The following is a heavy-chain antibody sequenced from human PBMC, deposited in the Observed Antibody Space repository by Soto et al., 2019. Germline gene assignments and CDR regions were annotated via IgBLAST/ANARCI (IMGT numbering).Heavy chain of an antibody. CDR2: MNPDSGNT. V-gene: IGHV1-8*01. CDR1: GYTFTSYD. J-gene: IGHJ6*02. CDR3: ARTESGYSYGFADV. Sequence: ASVKVSCKASGYTFTSYDINWVRQATGQGPEWMGWMNPDSGNTGYVQKFQGRVTMTRNTAISTAYMELSSLRSEDTAMYYCARTESGYSYGFADVWGQGTTVTVSS. D-gene: IGHD5-18*01.